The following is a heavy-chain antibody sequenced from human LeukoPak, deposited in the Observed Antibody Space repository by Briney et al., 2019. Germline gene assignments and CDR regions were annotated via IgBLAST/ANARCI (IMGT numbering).Heavy chain of an antibody. J-gene: IGHJ4*02. V-gene: IGHV1-69*13. Sequence: SVKVSCKASGGTFSSYAISWVRQAPGQGLEWMGGIIPIFGTANYAQKFQGRVTITADESTSTANMELSSLRSEDTAVYYCARVYSSGWSFDYWGQGTLVTVSS. CDR2: IIPIFGTA. D-gene: IGHD6-19*01. CDR1: GGTFSSYA. CDR3: ARVYSSGWSFDY.